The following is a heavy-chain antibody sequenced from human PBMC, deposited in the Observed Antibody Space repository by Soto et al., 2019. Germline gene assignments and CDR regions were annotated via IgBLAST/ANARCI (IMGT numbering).Heavy chain of an antibody. CDR1: GGSISSGDYY. CDR3: AREPATYYDILTGYYNVIRGYFDY. V-gene: IGHV4-30-4*01. D-gene: IGHD3-9*01. Sequence: QVQLQESGPGLVKPSQTLSLTCTVSGGSISSGDYYWSWIRQPPGKGLEWIGYIYYSGSTYYNPSLKSRVTISVDTSKNQFSLKLSSVTAADTAVYYCAREPATYYDILTGYYNVIRGYFDYWGQGTLVTVSS. CDR2: IYYSGST. J-gene: IGHJ4*02.